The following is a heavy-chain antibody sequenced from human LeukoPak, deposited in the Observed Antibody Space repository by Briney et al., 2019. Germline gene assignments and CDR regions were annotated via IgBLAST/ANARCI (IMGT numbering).Heavy chain of an antibody. J-gene: IGHJ4*02. CDR1: GFTFSSHV. Sequence: PGGSLRLSCAASGFTFSSHVMNWVRQAPGKGLEWVANIKQDGSKKSYVDSVKGRFTISRDNAKNSLYLQMNSLRAEDTAIYYCTRVGYIDEGIDYWGQGTLVTVSS. CDR2: IKQDGSKK. CDR3: TRVGYIDEGIDY. D-gene: IGHD5-24*01. V-gene: IGHV3-7*04.